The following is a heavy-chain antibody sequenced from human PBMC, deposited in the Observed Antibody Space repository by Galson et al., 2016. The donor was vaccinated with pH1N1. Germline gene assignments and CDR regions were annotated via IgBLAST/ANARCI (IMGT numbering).Heavy chain of an antibody. Sequence: SVKVSCKASGYTLTDYDINWVRQGTGQGLEWMGWMNPNNDNTGYAQKFQGRVTMTRNTSISTAYMELSSLRSEDTAVYYCARGGYCSGGSYYDVFDYWGRGTLVTVS. CDR3: ARGGYCSGGSYYDVFDY. D-gene: IGHD2-15*01. CDR2: MNPNNDNT. J-gene: IGHJ4*02. CDR1: GYTLTDYD. V-gene: IGHV1-8*01.